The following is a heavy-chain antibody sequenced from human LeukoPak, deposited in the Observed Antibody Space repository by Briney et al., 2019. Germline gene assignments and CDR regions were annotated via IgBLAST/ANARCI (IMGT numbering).Heavy chain of an antibody. CDR2: IYPRDSDT. Sequence: NLGESLKISCKGSGYTFDIYWIGWVRQMPGKGLEWMGIIYPRDSDTRYSPSFQGQVTISADKSISTAYLQWNSLKASDTAMYYCARHIQGYSVDYWGQGTLVTVSS. J-gene: IGHJ4*02. CDR3: ARHIQGYSVDY. V-gene: IGHV5-51*01. D-gene: IGHD5-18*01. CDR1: GYTFDIYW.